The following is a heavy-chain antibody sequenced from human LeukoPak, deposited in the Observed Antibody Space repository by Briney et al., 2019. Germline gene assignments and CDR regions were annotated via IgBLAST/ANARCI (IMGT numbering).Heavy chain of an antibody. V-gene: IGHV1-2*06. Sequence: GASVKVSCKASGYTFTGYHMHWVRQAPGQGLEWMGRINPNTGGTDYAQKFQGRVTMTRDTSISTVYMELSSLRSEDTAVYYCARSTVGYSSTWYDYWGQGTLVTVSS. D-gene: IGHD6-13*01. CDR2: INPNTGGT. CDR1: GYTFTGYH. CDR3: ARSTVGYSSTWYDY. J-gene: IGHJ4*02.